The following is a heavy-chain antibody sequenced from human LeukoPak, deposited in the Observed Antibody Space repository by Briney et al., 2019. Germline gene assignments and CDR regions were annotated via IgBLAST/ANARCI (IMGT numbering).Heavy chain of an antibody. CDR1: GFTVSSNY. D-gene: IGHD3-22*01. J-gene: IGHJ3*02. V-gene: IGHV3-66*01. Sequence: GGSLRLSCAASGFTVSSNYMNWVRQAPGKGLEWVSVIYSGSSTYYADSVKGRFTVSRDTSKNTLYLQMNSLRAEDTAVYYCARDRGNSYDNDALDIWGQGTMVTVSS. CDR2: IYSGSST. CDR3: ARDRGNSYDNDALDI.